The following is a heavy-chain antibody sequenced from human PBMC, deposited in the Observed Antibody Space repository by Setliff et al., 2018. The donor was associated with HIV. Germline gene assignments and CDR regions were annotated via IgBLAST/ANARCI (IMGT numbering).Heavy chain of an antibody. J-gene: IGHJ4*02. CDR1: GGSIRSSSYY. V-gene: IGHV4-39*07. D-gene: IGHD1-26*01. Sequence: SETLSFTCSVSGGSIRSSSYYWGWIRQPPGKGLEWIGTIYYRGSTYYNPSLKSRVTISVDTSKNQFSLQLNSVTAADTAVYFCARTRAPYFFDFWGQGAQVTVSS. CDR3: ARTRAPYFFDF. CDR2: IYYRGST.